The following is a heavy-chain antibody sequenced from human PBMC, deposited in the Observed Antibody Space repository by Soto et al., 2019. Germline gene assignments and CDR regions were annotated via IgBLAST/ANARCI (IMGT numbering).Heavy chain of an antibody. D-gene: IGHD2-2*01. CDR1: GFTFRSYA. V-gene: IGHV3-23*01. Sequence: LRLSCAASGFTFRSYAMSWVRQAPGKGLEWVSAISGSGGSTYYADSVKGRFTISRDNSKNTLYLQMNSLRAEDTAVYYCAKVVVPAALYYYYGMDVWGQGTTVTVSS. J-gene: IGHJ6*02. CDR3: AKVVVPAALYYYYGMDV. CDR2: ISGSGGST.